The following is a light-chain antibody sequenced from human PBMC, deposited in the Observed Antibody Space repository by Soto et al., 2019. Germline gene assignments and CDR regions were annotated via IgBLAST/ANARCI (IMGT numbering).Light chain of an antibody. CDR2: HVS. CDR1: SSDVGGYNY. J-gene: IGLJ1*01. V-gene: IGLV2-14*01. CDR3: SSYTSSSSYV. Sequence: QSVLTQPASVSGSPGQSITISCTGSSSDVGGYNYVSWYQQHPGKAPKLMIYHVSNRPSGISNRFSGSKSGNTASLTISGLQAEDEADYCCSSYTSSSSYVFGTGTKVTVL.